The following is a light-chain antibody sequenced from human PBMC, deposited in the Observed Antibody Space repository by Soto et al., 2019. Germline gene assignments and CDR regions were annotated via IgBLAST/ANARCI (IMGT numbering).Light chain of an antibody. CDR1: QSISSL. J-gene: IGKJ5*01. V-gene: IGKV3-15*01. Sequence: ENVLTQSPGTQSVSPGERATLSCRASQSISSLLAWYQQKRGQAPRLLIYGASTRATGIPARFSGSGSGTDLTITISSLQSEDFEVYNGQQYYDWPITFGQGTRLEIK. CDR2: GAS. CDR3: QQYYDWPIT.